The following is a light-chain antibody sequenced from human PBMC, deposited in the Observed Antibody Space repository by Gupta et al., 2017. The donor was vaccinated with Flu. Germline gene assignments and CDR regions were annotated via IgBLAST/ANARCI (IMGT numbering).Light chain of an antibody. CDR2: INN. CDR1: SSNIGSNT. J-gene: IGLJ3*02. CDR3: AAWDDSLNGWV. V-gene: IGLV1-44*01. Sequence: HSVLPQPPSASGTPGKRFTFLCSESSSNIGSNTVNWYHQLPGTAPKPLIYINNQRPSGVPDRFSGSKSGTSASLAISGLQSEDEADYYCAAWDDSLNGWVFGGGTKLTVL.